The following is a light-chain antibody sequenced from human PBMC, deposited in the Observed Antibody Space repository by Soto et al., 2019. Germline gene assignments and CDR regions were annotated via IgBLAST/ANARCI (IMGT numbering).Light chain of an antibody. CDR3: QQYDYPRT. V-gene: IGKV1-5*01. Sequence: DIQMNQSPSALSASVGDTGTITGRPSQSIDASLAWYQHXPGEAPKVLIYDVSSLETGVPSRFSGSGSGTEFIITIRGLQPDYFATYYYQQYDYPRTFGQGTKVDIK. J-gene: IGKJ1*01. CDR2: DVS. CDR1: QSIDAS.